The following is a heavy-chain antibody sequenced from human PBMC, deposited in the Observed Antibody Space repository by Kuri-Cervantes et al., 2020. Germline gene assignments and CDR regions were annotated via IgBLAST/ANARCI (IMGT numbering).Heavy chain of an antibody. CDR3: ARHKELDAFDI. D-gene: IGHD1-7*01. Sequence: GSLRLSCTVSGGSISSYYWSWIRQPPGKGLEWIGYIYYSGSTNYNPSLKSRVTISVDTSKNQFSLKLSSVTAADTAVYYCARHKELDAFDIWGQGTMVTVSS. CDR1: GGSISSYY. V-gene: IGHV4-59*08. J-gene: IGHJ3*02. CDR2: IYYSGST.